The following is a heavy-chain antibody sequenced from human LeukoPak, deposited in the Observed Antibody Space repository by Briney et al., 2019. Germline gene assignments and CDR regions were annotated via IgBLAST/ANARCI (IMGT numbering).Heavy chain of an antibody. CDR3: AREEQSPYYFDY. J-gene: IGHJ4*02. CDR1: GGSISSSNW. V-gene: IGHV4-4*02. CDR2: IYHSGST. Sequence: SETLSLTCAVSGGSISSSNWWSWVRQPPGKGLEWIGEIYHSGSTNYNPSLKRRVTISVDKSKNQFSLKLSSVTAADTAVYYCAREEQSPYYFDYWGQGTLVTVSS.